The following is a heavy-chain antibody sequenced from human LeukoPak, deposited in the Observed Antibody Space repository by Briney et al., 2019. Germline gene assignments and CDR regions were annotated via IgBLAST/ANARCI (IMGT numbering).Heavy chain of an antibody. CDR2: ISSSGSTI. V-gene: IGHV3-11*01. J-gene: IGHJ4*02. CDR1: GFTFSDYY. CDR3: ARDNYYDSSGSDYFDY. Sequence: GGSLRLSCAASGFTFSDYYMSWIRQAPGKGLEWVSYISSSGSTIYYADSVKGRFTISRDNAKNSQYLQMNSLRAEDTAVYYCARDNYYDSSGSDYFDYWGQGTLVTVSS. D-gene: IGHD3-22*01.